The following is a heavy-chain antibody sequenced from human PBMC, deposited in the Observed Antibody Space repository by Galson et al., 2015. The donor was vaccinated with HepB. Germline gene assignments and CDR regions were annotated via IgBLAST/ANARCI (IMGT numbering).Heavy chain of an antibody. CDR2: IHSSGTT. J-gene: IGHJ4*02. V-gene: IGHV4-59*01. CDR1: GGSISNYH. Sequence: ETLSLTCTVSGGSISNYHWSWIRQPPGKGLEWIGYIHSSGTTNYNPSLKSRLTMSVDTSKNQFSLKLRSVTAADTAVYYCAWGASSKFDSWGQGTLVTVSS. CDR3: AWGASSKFDS. D-gene: IGHD2-15*01.